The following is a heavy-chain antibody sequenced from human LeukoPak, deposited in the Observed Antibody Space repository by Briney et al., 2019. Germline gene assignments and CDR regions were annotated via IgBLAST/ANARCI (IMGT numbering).Heavy chain of an antibody. D-gene: IGHD1-26*01. CDR3: ARVAAATYFDY. CDR2: IYSGGSA. J-gene: IGHJ4*02. Sequence: GRSLRLSCAASGFTVSSNYMTWVRQAPGKGLEWVSLIYSGGSAYYADSVKGRFTISRDKSKNTLYLQMNSLRAEDTAVYYCARVAAATYFDYWGQGTLVTVSS. V-gene: IGHV3-53*01. CDR1: GFTVSSNY.